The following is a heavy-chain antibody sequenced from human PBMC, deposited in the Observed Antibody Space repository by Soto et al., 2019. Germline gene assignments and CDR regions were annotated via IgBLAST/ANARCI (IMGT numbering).Heavy chain of an antibody. CDR3: ARDRPPGIAADRNYYYYGMDV. D-gene: IGHD6-13*01. Sequence: GASVKVSCKASGYTFTSYYMHWVRQAPGQGLEWMGIINPSGGSTSYAQKFQGRVTMTRDTSTSTVYMELSSLRSEDTAVYYCARDRPPGIAADRNYYYYGMDVWGQGTTVTVSS. J-gene: IGHJ6*02. V-gene: IGHV1-46*01. CDR1: GYTFTSYY. CDR2: INPSGGST.